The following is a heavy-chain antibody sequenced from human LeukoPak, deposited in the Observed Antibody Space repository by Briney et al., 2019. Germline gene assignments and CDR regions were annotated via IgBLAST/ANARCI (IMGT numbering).Heavy chain of an antibody. CDR2: IYYSGST. J-gene: IGHJ6*02. Sequence: SETLSLTCTVSGGSISSYYWSWIRQPPGKGLEWIGYIYYSGSTNYNPSLKSRVTISVDTSKNQFSLKLSSVTAADTAVYYCARSRSCSSTSCYYNYYGMDVWGQGTTVTVSS. D-gene: IGHD2-2*01. CDR3: ARSRSCSSTSCYYNYYGMDV. CDR1: GGSISSYY. V-gene: IGHV4-59*01.